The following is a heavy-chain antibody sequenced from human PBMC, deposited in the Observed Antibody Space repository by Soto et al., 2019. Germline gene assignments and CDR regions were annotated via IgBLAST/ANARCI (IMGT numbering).Heavy chain of an antibody. CDR2: ISYDGSNK. J-gene: IGHJ4*02. D-gene: IGHD6-13*01. CDR3: AKALIAAAGTGSYFDY. CDR1: GFTFSSYG. V-gene: IGHV3-30*18. Sequence: QVQLVESGGDVVQPGRSLRLSCAASGFTFSSYGMYWVRQAPGKGLEWVAVISYDGSNKYYADSVKGRFTISRDNSKNTLYLQMNSLRAEDTAVYYCAKALIAAAGTGSYFDYWGQGTLVTVSS.